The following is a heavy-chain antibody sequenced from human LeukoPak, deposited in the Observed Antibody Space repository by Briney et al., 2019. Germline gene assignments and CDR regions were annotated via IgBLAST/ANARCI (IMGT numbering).Heavy chain of an antibody. CDR3: ARDQNTYCSGGSCYSFDY. CDR1: GFTFSSYS. D-gene: IGHD2-15*01. V-gene: IGHV3-21*01. Sequence: EGSLRLSCAASGFTFSSYSMNWVRQAPGKGLEWVSSISSSSSYIYYADSVEGRFTISRDNAKNSLYLQMNSLRAEDTAVYYCARDQNTYCSGGSCYSFDYWGQGTLVTVSS. J-gene: IGHJ4*02. CDR2: ISSSSSYI.